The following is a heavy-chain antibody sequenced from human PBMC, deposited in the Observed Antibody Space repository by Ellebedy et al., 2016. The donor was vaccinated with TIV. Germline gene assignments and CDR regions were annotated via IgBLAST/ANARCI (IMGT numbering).Heavy chain of an antibody. CDR3: ASGGGNYPEREFDY. CDR2: INPNSGGT. J-gene: IGHJ4*02. Sequence: AASVKVSCKASGYTFTDYYLHWVRQAPGQGLEWMGWINPNSGGTNFAQKFQGWVTMTRDTSISTAYMELSRLRPDETAVYYCASGGGNYPEREFDYWGQGTLVTVSS. V-gene: IGHV1-2*04. CDR1: GYTFTDYY. D-gene: IGHD1-7*01.